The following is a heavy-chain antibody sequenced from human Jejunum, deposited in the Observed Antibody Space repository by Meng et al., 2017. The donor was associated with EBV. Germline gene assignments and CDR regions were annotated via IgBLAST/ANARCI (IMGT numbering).Heavy chain of an antibody. Sequence: QLQEWGPGLVKPSPXXXXXCGVSDVSVNSDGYYWSWIRQPPGKGLEWIGYMSYSGSANYNPSLDGRITISLDRSKNQFSLKLTSVTAADTAIYFCTTERPGAGYFDPWGRGTLVTVSS. CDR2: MSYSGSA. CDR3: TTERPGAGYFDP. D-gene: IGHD5-24*01. V-gene: IGHV4-30-4*01. CDR1: DVSVNSDGYY. J-gene: IGHJ5*02.